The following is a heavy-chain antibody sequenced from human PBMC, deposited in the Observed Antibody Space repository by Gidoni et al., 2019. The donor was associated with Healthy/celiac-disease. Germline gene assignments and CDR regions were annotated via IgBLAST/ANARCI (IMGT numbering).Heavy chain of an antibody. J-gene: IGHJ3*02. V-gene: IGHV3-48*01. Sequence: EVQLVESGGGLVQPGGSLRLSCSDSGFTFSSDSMNWVRQAPGKGLEWVSYISSSISTIYYADSVKGRFTISRDNAKNSLYLQMNSLRAEDTAVYYCAREDYGGTHREDAFDIWGQGTMVTVSS. CDR1: GFTFSSDS. CDR2: ISSSISTI. CDR3: AREDYGGTHREDAFDI. D-gene: IGHD4-17*01.